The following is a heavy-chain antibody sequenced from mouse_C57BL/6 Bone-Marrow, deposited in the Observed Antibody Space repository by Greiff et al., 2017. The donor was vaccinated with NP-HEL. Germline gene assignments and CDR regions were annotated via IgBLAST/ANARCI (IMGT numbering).Heavy chain of an antibody. CDR1: GFSLTSYG. CDR3: AKRGDDGYPHRYFDV. CDR2: IWGGGST. D-gene: IGHD2-3*01. J-gene: IGHJ1*03. Sequence: QVQLKESGPGLVAPSQSLSITCTVSGFSLTSYGVDWVRQPPGKGLEWLGVIWGGGSTNYNSALMSRLSISKDNSKSQVFLKMNSLQTDDTAMYYCAKRGDDGYPHRYFDVWGTGTTVTVSS. V-gene: IGHV2-9*01.